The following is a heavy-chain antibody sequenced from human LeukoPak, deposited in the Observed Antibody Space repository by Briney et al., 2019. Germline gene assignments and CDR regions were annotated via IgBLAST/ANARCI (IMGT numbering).Heavy chain of an antibody. CDR1: GFTLSSNY. CDR3: WSDLRTVYGDYYYYYCGMDV. D-gene: IGHD4-17*01. J-gene: IGHJ6*02. CDR2: IWYDGSNK. V-gene: IGHV3-33*08. Sequence: GGSLRHSCAASGFTLSSNYMRWVRQAPGKGLEWVAVIWYDGSNKYYADSVKGRFTISRDNSKNTLYLQMNSLRAEDTAVYYCWSDLRTVYGDYYYYYCGMDVWGQGTTVTVSS.